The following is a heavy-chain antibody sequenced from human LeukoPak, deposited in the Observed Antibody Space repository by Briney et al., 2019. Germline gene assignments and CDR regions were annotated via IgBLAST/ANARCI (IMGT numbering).Heavy chain of an antibody. V-gene: IGHV1-18*01. CDR1: GYTFTSYG. D-gene: IGHD1-26*01. CDR2: ISAYNGNT. Sequence: ASVKVSCKASGYTFTSYGISWVRQAPGQGLEWMGWISAYNGNTNHAQKLQGRVTMTTDTSTSTAYMELRSLRSDDTAVYYCARTHSGGYYTFYYYYYMDVWGKGTTVTVSS. J-gene: IGHJ6*03. CDR3: ARTHSGGYYTFYYYYYMDV.